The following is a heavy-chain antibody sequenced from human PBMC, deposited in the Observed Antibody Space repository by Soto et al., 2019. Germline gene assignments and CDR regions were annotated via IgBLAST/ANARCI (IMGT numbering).Heavy chain of an antibody. CDR1: GGTFSSYA. V-gene: IGHV1-69*01. CDR3: ARIVVPAAREHYYYGMDV. Sequence: QVQLVQSGAEVKKPGSSVKVSCKASGGTFSSYAISWVRQAPGQGLEWMGGIIPIFGTANYAQKFQGRVTITADESTSTAYMELSSLRSEDTAVYYCARIVVPAAREHYYYGMDVWGQGTTGTVSS. CDR2: IIPIFGTA. J-gene: IGHJ6*02. D-gene: IGHD2-2*01.